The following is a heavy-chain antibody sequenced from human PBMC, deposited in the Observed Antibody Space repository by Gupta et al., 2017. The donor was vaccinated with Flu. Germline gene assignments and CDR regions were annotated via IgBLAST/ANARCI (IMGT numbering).Heavy chain of an antibody. Sequence: EMRLLESGGGLVQPGGSLRLSCAASGFTFSEFPMTWVRLAPGKGLEWVASISAPGTITHYADPVKGRFTISRDNSESTLFLQMNSLKAEDTALYYCAKLAYTPNYWGQGTLVSVSS. CDR1: GFTFSEFP. V-gene: IGHV3-23*01. J-gene: IGHJ4*02. D-gene: IGHD3-16*01. CDR2: ISAPGTIT. CDR3: AKLAYTPNY.